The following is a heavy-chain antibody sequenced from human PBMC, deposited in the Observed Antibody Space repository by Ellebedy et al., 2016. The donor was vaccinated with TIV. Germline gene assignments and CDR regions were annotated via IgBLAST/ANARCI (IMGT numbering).Heavy chain of an antibody. D-gene: IGHD5-24*01. CDR3: AGVRDGRRPFDY. Sequence: SETLSLTCSVSGDSISDGGYYWGWIRQPPGKALEWIGHIYYSGSTYYNPSLESRLTLSVDTSKDHFSLRLSSVAAADTALYYCAGVRDGRRPFDYWGQGALVTVSS. CDR2: IYYSGST. V-gene: IGHV4-61*03. CDR1: GDSISDGGYY. J-gene: IGHJ4*02.